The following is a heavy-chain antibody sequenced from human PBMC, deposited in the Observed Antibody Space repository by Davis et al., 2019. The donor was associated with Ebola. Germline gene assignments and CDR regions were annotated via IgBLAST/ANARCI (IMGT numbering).Heavy chain of an antibody. V-gene: IGHV1-46*01. CDR1: GYTFTSYY. CDR3: ARAPTSGWYVGWFDP. Sequence: ASVKVSCKASGYTFTSYYMHWVRQAPGQGLEWMGVINPNDDTTYYPQKFQGRVTMTRDTSTSTVYMELRSLRSEDTAVYYCARAPTSGWYVGWFDPWGQGTLVTVSS. CDR2: INPNDDTT. J-gene: IGHJ5*02. D-gene: IGHD6-19*01.